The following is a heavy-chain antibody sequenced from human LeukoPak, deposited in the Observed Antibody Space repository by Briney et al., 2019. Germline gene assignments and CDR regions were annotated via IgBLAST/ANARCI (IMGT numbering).Heavy chain of an antibody. D-gene: IGHD6-13*01. V-gene: IGHV1-69*13. Sequence: SVKVSCKASGDTFTNYAINWVRQAPGQGLEWMGGLIPIFRTANYAQRFQGRVTITADESTSIAYMELSSLRSEDTAVYYCARAKRGGSSWYDNWFDPWGQGTLVTVSS. CDR2: LIPIFRTA. CDR3: ARAKRGGSSWYDNWFDP. CDR1: GDTFTNYA. J-gene: IGHJ5*02.